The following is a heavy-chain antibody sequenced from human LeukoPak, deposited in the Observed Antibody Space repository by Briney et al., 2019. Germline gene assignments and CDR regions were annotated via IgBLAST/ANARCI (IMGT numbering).Heavy chain of an antibody. Sequence: GGSLRLSCAASGFTFSTFAMHWVRLSPGKGLEWVSSITGSGPYILYADSVKRRFTISRDNAKNLLYLEMNSLRAEDTAMYYCVRDVGAVRGEVYFDYWGQGTLVTVSS. CDR2: ITGSGPYI. CDR3: VRDVGAVRGEVYFDY. D-gene: IGHD3-16*01. J-gene: IGHJ4*02. V-gene: IGHV3-21*06. CDR1: GFTFSTFA.